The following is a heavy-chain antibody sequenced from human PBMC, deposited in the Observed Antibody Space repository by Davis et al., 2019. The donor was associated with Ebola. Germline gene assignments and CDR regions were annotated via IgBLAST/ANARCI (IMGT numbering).Heavy chain of an antibody. CDR3: ARYCRSSTCADDAFDI. CDR2: IYHTGNT. CDR1: GFAVSNNY. D-gene: IGHD2/OR15-2a*01. V-gene: IGHV4-38-2*01. J-gene: IGHJ3*02. Sequence: ESLKISCAASGFAVSNNYMSWVRQPPGKGLEWIGSIYHTGNTYYNPSLKSRVTISVDTSTNQFSLRLASVTAADTAVFYCARYCRSSTCADDAFDIWGQGTLVTVFS.